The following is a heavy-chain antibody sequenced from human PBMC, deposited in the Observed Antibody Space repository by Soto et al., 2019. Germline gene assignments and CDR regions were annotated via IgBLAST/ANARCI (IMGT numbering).Heavy chain of an antibody. Sequence: GGSLRLSCAASGFTFRNNVLSWVRQAPGKGLDWVSGITGSGRDTYYADSVKGRFTISRDNSKNMVFLQMNSLRAEDTALYYCAKNGLDNSPSAIDSWGPVTLVTVYS. J-gene: IGHJ4*02. CDR1: GFTFRNNV. V-gene: IGHV3-23*01. D-gene: IGHD2-8*01. CDR2: ITGSGRDT. CDR3: AKNGLDNSPSAIDS.